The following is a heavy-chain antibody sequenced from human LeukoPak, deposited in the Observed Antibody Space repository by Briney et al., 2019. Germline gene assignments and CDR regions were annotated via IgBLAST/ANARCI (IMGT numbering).Heavy chain of an antibody. CDR2: ISYDGSNK. D-gene: IGHD4-17*01. J-gene: IGHJ4*02. CDR3: AKDHRNGDYDIGY. CDR1: GFTFSSYG. Sequence: PGRSLRLSCAASGFTFSSYGMHWVRQAPGKGLEWVAVISYDGSNKYYADSVKGRFTISRDNPKNTLYLQMNSLRAEDTAVYYCAKDHRNGDYDIGYWGQGTLVTVSS. V-gene: IGHV3-30*18.